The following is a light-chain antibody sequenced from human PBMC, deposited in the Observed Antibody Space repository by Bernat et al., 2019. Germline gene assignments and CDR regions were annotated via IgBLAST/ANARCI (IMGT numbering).Light chain of an antibody. V-gene: IGLV2-14*03. CDR1: SSDVGGYNY. Sequence: QSALTQPASVSGSPGQSITISCTGTSSDVGGYNYVSWYQQHPGRAPKLMTYDVRDRPSGISNRFSGSKSGNTASLTISGLLDEDEADYYCSSYTSSSTLVFGGGTRLTVL. J-gene: IGLJ3*02. CDR2: DVR. CDR3: SSYTSSSTLV.